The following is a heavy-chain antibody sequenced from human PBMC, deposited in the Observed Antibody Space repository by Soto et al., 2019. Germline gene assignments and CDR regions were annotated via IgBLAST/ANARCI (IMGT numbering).Heavy chain of an antibody. CDR3: ARDHPGGAQAFDI. CDR2: ISAYNGNT. CDR1: GYTFTSFV. J-gene: IGHJ3*02. Sequence: VPLVQSGAEVTKPGASVKVSCKASGYTFTSFVISWVRQAPGQVLEWMGWISAYNGNTNYPENLQGMVNMTADTSASTDYMELRALRSEDTAVSYWARDHPGGAQAFDILGQGTMVTVSS. V-gene: IGHV1-18*01. D-gene: IGHD2-8*02.